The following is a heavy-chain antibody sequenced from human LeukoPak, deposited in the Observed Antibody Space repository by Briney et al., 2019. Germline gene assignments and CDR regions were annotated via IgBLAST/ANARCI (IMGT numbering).Heavy chain of an antibody. D-gene: IGHD3-22*01. CDR3: TYYDPSGYYYPH. CDR2: ISGSGGST. CDR1: GFTFSSYA. V-gene: IGHV3-23*01. Sequence: GGSLRLSCAASGFTFSSYAMSWVRQAPGKGLEWVSAISGSGGSTYYADSVKGRFIISRDNSKNTLYLQMNSLKTEDTALYYCTYYDPSGYYYPHWGQGTLVTVSS. J-gene: IGHJ4*02.